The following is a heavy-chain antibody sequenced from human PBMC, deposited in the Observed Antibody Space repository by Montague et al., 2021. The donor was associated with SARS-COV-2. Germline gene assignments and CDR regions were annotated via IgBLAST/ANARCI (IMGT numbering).Heavy chain of an antibody. CDR3: AKGIVEPTKTYFDN. V-gene: IGHV3-23*01. D-gene: IGHD1-26*01. CDR2: LSFSSANS. J-gene: IGHJ4*02. Sequence: SLRLSCAASGFAFRTYAMAWVRQAPGKGLEWVSSLSFSSANSYYVNSVRGRFTISRDNSRNTLYLQMNNVRAEDTAVYFCAKGIVEPTKTYFDNWGQGTLVTVSS. CDR1: GFAFRTYA.